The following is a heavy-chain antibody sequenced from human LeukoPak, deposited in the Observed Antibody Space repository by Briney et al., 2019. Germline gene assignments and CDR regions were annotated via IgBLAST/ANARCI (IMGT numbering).Heavy chain of an antibody. D-gene: IGHD1-26*01. J-gene: IGHJ4*02. V-gene: IGHV3-23*01. CDR3: AKVQSGSYDF. CDR2: ISDSGGYT. CDR1: GFTFSSYG. Sequence: PGGSLRLSCAVPGFTFSSYGMTWVPQAPGKGLEWVSGISDSGGYTAYADSVKGRFTISRDNSKNTLYLQMNSLRAEDTAVYYCAKVQSGSYDFWGQGTLVTVSS.